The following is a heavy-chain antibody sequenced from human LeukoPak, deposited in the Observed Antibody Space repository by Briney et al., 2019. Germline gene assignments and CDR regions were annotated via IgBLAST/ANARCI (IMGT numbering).Heavy chain of an antibody. Sequence: GGSLRLSCAASGFTFSSYAMSWVRQAPGKGLEWVSAISGSGGSTYYADSVKGRFTISRDNSKNTLYLQMNSLRAEDTALYYCAKDAGSGTYSANDYWGQGTLVTVSS. CDR2: ISGSGGST. CDR1: GFTFSSYA. J-gene: IGHJ4*02. CDR3: AKDAGSGTYSANDY. V-gene: IGHV3-23*01. D-gene: IGHD3-10*01.